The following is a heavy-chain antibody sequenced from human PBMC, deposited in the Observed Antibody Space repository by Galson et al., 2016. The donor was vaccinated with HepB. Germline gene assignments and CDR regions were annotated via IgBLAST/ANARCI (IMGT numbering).Heavy chain of an antibody. V-gene: IGHV4-59*01. CDR3: ARGGLWWYKGLHY. CDR1: GGSISTYS. CDR2: IYYTGST. J-gene: IGHJ4*02. D-gene: IGHD2-21*01. Sequence: SETLSLTCSVSGGSISTYSWAWVRQPPGKGLEWIGYIYYTGSTSYSPSLKSRVTISLDTSKNQFSLRLNSVTAADTAVYYCARGGLWWYKGLHYWGQGTLATVSS.